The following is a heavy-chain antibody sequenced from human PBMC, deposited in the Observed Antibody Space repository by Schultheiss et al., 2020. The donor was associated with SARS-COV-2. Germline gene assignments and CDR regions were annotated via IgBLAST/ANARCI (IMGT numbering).Heavy chain of an antibody. J-gene: IGHJ4*02. Sequence: GESLKISCAASGFTFSSYEMNWVRQAPGKGLEWVSYISSSSSYIYYADSVKGRFTISRDNSKNTLYLQMNSLRAEDTAVYYCAQLAGVAWIQLKDLPTDYWGQGTLVTVSS. D-gene: IGHD5-18*01. V-gene: IGHV3-21*05. CDR1: GFTFSSYE. CDR3: AQLAGVAWIQLKDLPTDY. CDR2: ISSSSSYI.